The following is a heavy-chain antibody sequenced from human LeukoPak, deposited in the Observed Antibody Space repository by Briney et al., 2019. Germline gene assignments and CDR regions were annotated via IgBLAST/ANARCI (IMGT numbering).Heavy chain of an antibody. V-gene: IGHV1-3*01. Sequence: ASVKVSCKASGYTFTNYTMHWVRQAPGQRLEWMGWINAGNGNTKYSRKFQGRVTITRDTSASTAYMELSSLRSEDTAAYYCARGRYGGDYWGQGTLVTVSS. J-gene: IGHJ4*02. CDR2: INAGNGNT. D-gene: IGHD3-16*01. CDR3: ARGRYGGDY. CDR1: GYTFTNYT.